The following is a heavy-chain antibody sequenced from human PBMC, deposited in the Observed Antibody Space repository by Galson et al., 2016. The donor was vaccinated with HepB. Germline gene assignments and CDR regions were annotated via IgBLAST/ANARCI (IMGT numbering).Heavy chain of an antibody. CDR2: TFYRSTWEN. V-gene: IGHV6-1*01. CDR1: GDSVYNNAAA. Sequence: CAISGDSVYNNAAAWVWIRQSPSRGLEWLGRTFYRSTWENHYAGSVKNRITISPDTSRNQFSLHLNSVNPEDTAVYYCARAVMLGRGMDVWGQGTTVTVSS. J-gene: IGHJ6*02. CDR3: ARAVMLGRGMDV. D-gene: IGHD3-10*01.